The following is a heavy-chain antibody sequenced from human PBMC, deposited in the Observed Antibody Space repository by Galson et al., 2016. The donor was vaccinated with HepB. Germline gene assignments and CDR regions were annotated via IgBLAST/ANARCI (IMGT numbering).Heavy chain of an antibody. CDR2: IYGGGST. Sequence: SLRLSCAVSGLIISTNYMSWVRQAPGSGLEWVSVIYGGGSTFYADSVKGRFTISRDNSKNTVYLQMNSLAAEDTAVYYCARDSAGSFDLWGRGTLVTVSS. CDR3: ARDSAGSFDL. V-gene: IGHV3-53*01. J-gene: IGHJ2*01. D-gene: IGHD3-10*01. CDR1: GLIISTNY.